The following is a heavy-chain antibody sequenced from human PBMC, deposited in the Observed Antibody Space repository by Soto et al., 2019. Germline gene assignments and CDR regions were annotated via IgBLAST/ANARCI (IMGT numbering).Heavy chain of an antibody. Sequence: SVKVSCKASGGTFSSYAISWVRQAPGQGLEWMGGIIPIFGTTNYAQKFQERVTITADESTSTVYMEVRSLSFEDTAVYYCASEDVATGLVWGPGSLVTVSS. J-gene: IGHJ4*02. D-gene: IGHD5-12*01. CDR1: GGTFSSYA. CDR3: ASEDVATGLV. V-gene: IGHV1-69*13. CDR2: IIPIFGTT.